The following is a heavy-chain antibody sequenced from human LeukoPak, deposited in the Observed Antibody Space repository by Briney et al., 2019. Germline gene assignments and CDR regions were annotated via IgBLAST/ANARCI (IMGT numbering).Heavy chain of an antibody. J-gene: IGHJ6*03. CDR1: GFTFSSYG. Sequence: GGSLRLSCAASGFTFSSYGMSWVRQTPGKGLEWVSSITRDSIYTFYADSVRGRFTISRDNAKNLLSLQMNSLRAEDTAVYYCARDPYNGYYGDDYYYYMDVWGKGTTATISS. D-gene: IGHD4-17*01. V-gene: IGHV3-21*01. CDR3: ARDPYNGYYGDDYYYYMDV. CDR2: ITRDSIYT.